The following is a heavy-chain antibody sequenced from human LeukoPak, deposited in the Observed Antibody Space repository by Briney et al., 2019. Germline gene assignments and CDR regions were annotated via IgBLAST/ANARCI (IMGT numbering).Heavy chain of an antibody. CDR3: ARPIAAAGRGFAFDI. V-gene: IGHV1-46*01. J-gene: IGHJ3*02. CDR2: INSSGGST. Sequence: ASVKVSCKASGYTFTSYYMHWVRQAPGQGLEWMGIINSSGGSTSYAQKFQGRVTMTRDTSTSTVYMELSSLRSEDTAVYYCARPIAAAGRGFAFDIWGQGTMVTVSS. D-gene: IGHD6-13*01. CDR1: GYTFTSYY.